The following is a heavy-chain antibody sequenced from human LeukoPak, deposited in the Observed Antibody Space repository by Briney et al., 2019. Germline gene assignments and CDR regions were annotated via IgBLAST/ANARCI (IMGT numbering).Heavy chain of an antibody. V-gene: IGHV4-39*01. CDR2: FYYSGST. CDR1: GGSISSSLYY. J-gene: IGHJ4*02. CDR3: TATTRGWYGVGDY. D-gene: IGHD6-19*01. Sequence: SETLSLTCTVSGGSISSSLYYWGWIRQAPGKGLEWIGSFYYSGSTYYNASLKSRVTISVDTSKSQFSLKLSSVTATDTAVYYCTATTRGWYGVGDYWGQGTLVTASS.